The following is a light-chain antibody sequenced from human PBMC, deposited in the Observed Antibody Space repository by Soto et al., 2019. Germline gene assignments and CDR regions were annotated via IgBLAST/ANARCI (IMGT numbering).Light chain of an antibody. CDR1: QSISTN. CDR3: QQYNDWPRT. CDR2: GAS. Sequence: EIVMTQSPATVSVSPGERVALSCRASQSISTNLAWYQQKPGQSPRLLFYGASSRATGIPVRFSGSGSGTEFSLTISSLQSEDFAVYYCQQYNDWPRTFGQGTKVEIK. V-gene: IGKV3-15*01. J-gene: IGKJ1*01.